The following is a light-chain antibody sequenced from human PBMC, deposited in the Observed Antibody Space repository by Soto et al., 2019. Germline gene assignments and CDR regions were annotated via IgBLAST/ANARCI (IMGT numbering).Light chain of an antibody. J-gene: IGLJ3*02. CDR2: EVS. CDR1: SSDVGGYNY. V-gene: IGLV2-14*01. Sequence: QSVLTQPASVSWSPGQSTTISCTGTSSDVGGYNYVSWYQQHPGKAPKLMIYEVSNRPSGVSNRFSGSKSGNTASLTISGLQAEDEADYYCSSYTSSSTRVFGGGTKLTVL. CDR3: SSYTSSSTRV.